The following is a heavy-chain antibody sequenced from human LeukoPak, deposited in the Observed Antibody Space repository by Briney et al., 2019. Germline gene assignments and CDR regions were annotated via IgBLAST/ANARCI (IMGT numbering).Heavy chain of an antibody. J-gene: IGHJ4*02. Sequence: GGSLRLSCAASGFTFSTYWMSWVRQAPGKGLGWVSAISGSGGSTYYADSVKGRFTISRDNSKNTLYLQLNSLRAEDTAVYYCAKDSSGWYDNSFDYWGQGTLVTVSS. CDR1: GFTFSTYW. CDR2: ISGSGGST. V-gene: IGHV3-23*01. D-gene: IGHD6-19*01. CDR3: AKDSSGWYDNSFDY.